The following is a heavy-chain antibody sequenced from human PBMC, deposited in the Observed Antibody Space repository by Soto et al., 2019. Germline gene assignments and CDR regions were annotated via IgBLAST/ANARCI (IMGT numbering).Heavy chain of an antibody. D-gene: IGHD2-21*02. J-gene: IGHJ5*02. CDR3: ARDNSYPTASCFEP. CDR1: GFIFSKYY. CDR2: INPSGTRT. Sequence: ASVKVSCKASGFIFSKYYMHWVRQAPGQGLEWVGIINPSGTRTSCAPKFQGRVTTTRDTSTSTVYMELSSLTSDDTAVYYRARDNSYPTASCFEPWGRGTLVPVSS. V-gene: IGHV1-46*01.